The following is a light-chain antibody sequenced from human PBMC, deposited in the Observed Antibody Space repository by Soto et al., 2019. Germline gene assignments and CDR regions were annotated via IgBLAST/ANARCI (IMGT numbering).Light chain of an antibody. V-gene: IGLV1-40*01. CDR3: QSFDTRLNSVV. J-gene: IGLJ2*01. CDR2: GNK. Sequence: QSVVTQPPSVSGAPGQRVTISCTGSSSNIGAGYDVHWYQQFPGRATKLLIYGNKNRPSGVPDRFSGSKSGTSTSLDITRLQAEDEADYYCQSFDTRLNSVVFGGGTKLTVL. CDR1: SSNIGAGYD.